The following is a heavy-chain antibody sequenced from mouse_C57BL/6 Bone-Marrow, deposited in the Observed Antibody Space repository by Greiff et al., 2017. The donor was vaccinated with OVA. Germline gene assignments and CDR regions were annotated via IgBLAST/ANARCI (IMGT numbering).Heavy chain of an antibody. D-gene: IGHD2-4*01. CDR2: INPNYGTT. J-gene: IGHJ2*01. CDR1: GYSFTDYN. CDR3: ATRSDYGDY. Sequence: VQLQQSGPELVKPGASVKISCKASGYSFTDYNMNWVKQSNGKSLEWIGVINPNYGTTSYNQKFKGKATLTVDQSSSTAYMKLNSLPSEDSTVSYRATRSDYGDYGGQGTTLTVSS. V-gene: IGHV1-39*01.